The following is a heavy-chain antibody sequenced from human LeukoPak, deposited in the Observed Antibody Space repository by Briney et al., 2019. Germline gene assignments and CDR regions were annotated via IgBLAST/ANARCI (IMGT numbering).Heavy chain of an antibody. D-gene: IGHD5/OR15-5a*01. CDR3: VRGDLRLPRSTPDC. Sequence: GGSLRLSCAASGFTFSSYSMNWVRQAPGKGLEWVSGITDNSDYLYYADSMKGRFTISRDNAKNSLYLQMNSLRGEDTAVYYCVRGDLRLPRSTPDCWGQGTLVTVSS. CDR2: ITDNSDYL. CDR1: GFTFSSYS. V-gene: IGHV3-21*01. J-gene: IGHJ4*02.